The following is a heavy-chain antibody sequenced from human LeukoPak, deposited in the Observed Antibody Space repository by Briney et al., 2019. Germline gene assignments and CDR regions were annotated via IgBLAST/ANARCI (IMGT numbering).Heavy chain of an antibody. CDR2: IIPIFGTA. CDR1: GGTFSSYA. J-gene: IGHJ3*02. D-gene: IGHD1-26*01. V-gene: IGHV1-69*05. CDR3: ARADGVGANDAFDI. Sequence: GASVKVSSKASGGTFSSYAISWVRQAPGQGLEWMGGIIPIFGTANYAQKFQGRVTITTDESTSTAYMELSSLRSEDTAVYYCARADGVGANDAFDIWGQGTMVTVSS.